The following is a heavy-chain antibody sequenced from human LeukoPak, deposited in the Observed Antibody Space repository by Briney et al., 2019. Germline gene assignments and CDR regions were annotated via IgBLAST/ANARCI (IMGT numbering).Heavy chain of an antibody. CDR2: IQQDGSEK. CDR3: AVDHTSGTIYHGLDV. Sequence: GGSLRLSCAASGFTFSDYWMSWVRQAPGKGLEWVANIQQDGSEKYYVDSVKGRFTISRDNAKKSLYLQMNSLRDGDTAIYYCAVDHTSGTIYHGLDVWGQGTTVTVSS. J-gene: IGHJ6*02. V-gene: IGHV3-7*02. CDR1: GFTFSDYW. D-gene: IGHD2-8*01.